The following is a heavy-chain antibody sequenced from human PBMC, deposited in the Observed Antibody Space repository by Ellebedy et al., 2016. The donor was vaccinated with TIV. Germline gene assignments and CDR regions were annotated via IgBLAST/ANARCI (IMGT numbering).Heavy chain of an antibody. CDR2: INPSGGST. CDR3: ARSTVRGKYYFDY. Sequence: AASVKVSCKASGCTFTSYYMHWVRQAPGLGLEWMGIINPSGGSTSYAQKFQGRITVTRDTSTSTLYMELSSLRSEDTAVYYCARSTVRGKYYFDYWGQGTLVTVSS. V-gene: IGHV1-46*01. J-gene: IGHJ4*02. D-gene: IGHD3-10*01. CDR1: GCTFTSYY.